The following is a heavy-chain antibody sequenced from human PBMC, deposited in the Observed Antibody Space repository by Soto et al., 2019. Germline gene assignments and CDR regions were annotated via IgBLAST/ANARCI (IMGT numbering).Heavy chain of an antibody. CDR1: GFTFSSHG. V-gene: IGHV3-48*01. J-gene: IGHJ4*02. D-gene: IGHD2-15*01. Sequence: EVQLVESGGGLIQPGGTLGLSCAASGFTFSSHGMNWVRQAPGKGLEWVSFISSSSSTINYADSVKGRFTISRDNARDALYLQMNSVRAEDTAVYYCARRKGAASTERYFDYWGQGTLVNVSS. CDR3: ARRKGAASTERYFDY. CDR2: ISSSSSTI.